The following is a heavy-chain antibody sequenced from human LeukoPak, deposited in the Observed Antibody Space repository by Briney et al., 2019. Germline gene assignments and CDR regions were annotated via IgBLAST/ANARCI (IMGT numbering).Heavy chain of an antibody. J-gene: IGHJ6*03. CDR3: ARNYGDYFAYMDV. Sequence: ASVKVSCKASGGIFSSYAISWVRQAPGQGLEWMGGIIPIFGTANYAQKFQGRVTITTDESTSTAYMELSSLRSEDTAVYYCARNYGDYFAYMDVWGKGTTVTVSS. D-gene: IGHD4-17*01. CDR2: IIPIFGTA. CDR1: GGIFSSYA. V-gene: IGHV1-69*05.